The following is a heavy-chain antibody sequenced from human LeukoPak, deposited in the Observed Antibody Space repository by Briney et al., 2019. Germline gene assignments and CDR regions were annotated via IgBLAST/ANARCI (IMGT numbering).Heavy chain of an antibody. V-gene: IGHV3-13*01. CDR2: IGTHGDT. D-gene: IGHD2-2*02. CDR3: ARGIFCNATSCFTVRAFEI. CDR1: GFTYSTYD. J-gene: IGHJ3*02. Sequence: GGYVTLSCAASGFTYSTYDMHWVRHGTGEGLEWLTGIGTHGDTHYADSVKGRSTISRENADNSLYLQMNSLRAGDTAVYYCARGIFCNATSCFTVRAFEIWGQGTMVTVSS.